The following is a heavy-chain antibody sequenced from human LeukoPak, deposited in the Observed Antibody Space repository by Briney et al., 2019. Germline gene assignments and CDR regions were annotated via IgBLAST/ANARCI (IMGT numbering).Heavy chain of an antibody. CDR1: GGSISSYY. J-gene: IGHJ4*02. D-gene: IGHD6-13*01. V-gene: IGHV4-59*01. CDR3: ARVRPYSSSWYGFDY. Sequence: SETVSLTCTVSGGSISSYYWSWIRQPPGKGLEWIGYIYYSGSTNYNPSLKSRVTISVDTSKNQFSLKLSSVTAADTAVYYCARVRPYSSSWYGFDYWGQGTLVTVSS. CDR2: IYYSGST.